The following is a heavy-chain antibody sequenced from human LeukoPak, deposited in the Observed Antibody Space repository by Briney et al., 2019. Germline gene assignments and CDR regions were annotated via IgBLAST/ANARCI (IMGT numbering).Heavy chain of an antibody. J-gene: IGHJ4*02. CDR1: GYTFTSYY. D-gene: IGHD5-12*01. CDR3: ASSQPSNSGWVWSQRLLGY. CDR2: INPSGGST. Sequence: GASVKVSCKASGYTFTSYYMHWVRQAPGQGLEWMGIINPSGGSTSYAQKFQGRVTMTRDTSTSTVYMELSSLRSEETAVYYCASSQPSNSGWVWSQRLLGYWGQGTLVTVSS. V-gene: IGHV1-46*03.